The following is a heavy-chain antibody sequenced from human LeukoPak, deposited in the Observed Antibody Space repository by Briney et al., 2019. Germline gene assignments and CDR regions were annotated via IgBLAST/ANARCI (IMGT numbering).Heavy chain of an antibody. Sequence: SETLSLTCTVYGGSFSGYYWSWIRQPPGKGLEWIGEINHSGSTNYNPSLKSRVTMSVDTSKKQFSLKLSSVTAADTAVYFCARIDIVVVPASIPAVGFDPWGQGTLVTVSS. J-gene: IGHJ5*02. CDR1: GGSFSGYY. D-gene: IGHD2-2*01. CDR3: ARIDIVVVPASIPAVGFDP. V-gene: IGHV4-34*01. CDR2: INHSGST.